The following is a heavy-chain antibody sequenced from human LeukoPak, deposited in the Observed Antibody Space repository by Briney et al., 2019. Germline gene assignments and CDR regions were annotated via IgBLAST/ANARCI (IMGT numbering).Heavy chain of an antibody. CDR1: GFTFDDYG. V-gene: IGHV3-23*01. J-gene: IGHJ3*02. D-gene: IGHD1-26*01. CDR2: ISGSGGST. Sequence: GGSLRLSCAASGFTFDDYGMSWVRQAPGKGLEWVSAISGSGGSTYYADSVKGRFTISRDNSKNTLYLQMNSLRAEDTAVYYCARYGEWELRGSLNAFDIWGQGTMVTVSS. CDR3: ARYGEWELRGSLNAFDI.